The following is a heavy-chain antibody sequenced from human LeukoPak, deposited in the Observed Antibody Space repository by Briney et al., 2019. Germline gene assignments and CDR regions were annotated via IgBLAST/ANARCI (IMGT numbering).Heavy chain of an antibody. V-gene: IGHV4-38-2*02. D-gene: IGHD4-11*01. CDR2: IYHSGST. J-gene: IGHJ4*02. CDR3: ASPDSNCAVGWDY. Sequence: SETLSLTCTVSGYSISSGYYWGWIRQPPGKGLEWIGSIYHSGSTYYNPSLKSRVTISVDTSKNQFSLKLSSVTAADTAVYYCASPDSNCAVGWDYWGQGTLVTVSS. CDR1: GYSISSGYY.